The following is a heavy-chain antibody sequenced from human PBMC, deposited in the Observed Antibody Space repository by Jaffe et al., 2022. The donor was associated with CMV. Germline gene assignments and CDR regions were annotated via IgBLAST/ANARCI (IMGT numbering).Heavy chain of an antibody. CDR2: INPNSGGT. CDR1: GYTFTGYY. Sequence: QVQLVQSGAEVKKPGASVKVSCKASGYTFTGYYMHWVRQAPGQGLEWMGWINPNSGGTNYAQKFQGRVTMTRDTSISTAYMELSRLRSDDTAVYYCARGTPPRIVGGGFDPWGQGTLVTVSS. CDR3: ARGTPPRIVGGGFDP. V-gene: IGHV1-2*02. D-gene: IGHD1-26*01. J-gene: IGHJ5*02.